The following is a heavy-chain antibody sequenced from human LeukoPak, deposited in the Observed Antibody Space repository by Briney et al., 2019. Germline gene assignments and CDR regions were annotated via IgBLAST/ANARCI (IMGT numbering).Heavy chain of an antibody. D-gene: IGHD5-12*01. CDR3: ARANRGYSGYDIYYFDY. Sequence: GGSLRLSCTASGFTFSRYWMHWVRQAPGKGLVWVSRINPDGSSTGYADSVKGRFTISRDNSKNTLYLQMNSLRAEDTAVYYCARANRGYSGYDIYYFDYWGQGTLVTVSS. V-gene: IGHV3-74*01. CDR2: INPDGSST. J-gene: IGHJ4*02. CDR1: GFTFSRYW.